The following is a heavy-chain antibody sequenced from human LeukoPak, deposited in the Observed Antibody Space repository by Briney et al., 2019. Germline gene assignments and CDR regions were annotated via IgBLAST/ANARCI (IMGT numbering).Heavy chain of an antibody. CDR3: ARERDSAGDYYYYYMDV. Sequence: GGSLRLSCATSGFTFSSYGMHWVHQAPGKGLEWVAFIRYDGNNEYYADSVKGRFTISRDNSKNTLYLQMNSLRAEDTAVYYCARERDSAGDYYYYYMDVWGKGTTVTISS. J-gene: IGHJ6*03. CDR1: GFTFSSYG. V-gene: IGHV3-30*02. D-gene: IGHD2-21*01. CDR2: IRYDGNNE.